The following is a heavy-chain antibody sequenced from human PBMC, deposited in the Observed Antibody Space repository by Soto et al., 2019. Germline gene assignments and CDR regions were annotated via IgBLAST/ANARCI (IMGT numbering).Heavy chain of an antibody. CDR3: AAFGELFKSTIDY. J-gene: IGHJ4*02. CDR1: GGTFSSYT. V-gene: IGHV1-69*02. Sequence: SVKVSCKASGGTFSSYTISWVRQAPGQGLEWMGRIIPILGIANYAQKFQGRVTITADKSTSTAYMELSSLRSEDTAVYYCAAFGELFKSTIDYWGQGTLVTVSS. D-gene: IGHD3-10*01. CDR2: IIPILGIA.